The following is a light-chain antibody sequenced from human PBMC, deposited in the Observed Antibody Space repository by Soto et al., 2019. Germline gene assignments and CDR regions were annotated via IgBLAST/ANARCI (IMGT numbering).Light chain of an antibody. V-gene: IGKV3-11*01. CDR3: HQRSKRPWP. J-gene: IGKJ1*01. CDR1: QSVNRY. CDR2: DAS. Sequence: SVFTQSPATLSLSPGERATLSCRASQSVNRYLAWYQHKVGQAPTRLIYDASSRATGIPARFSGSGSGTDFTLAISSLEPEGFAVYYCHQRSKRPWPFGQ.